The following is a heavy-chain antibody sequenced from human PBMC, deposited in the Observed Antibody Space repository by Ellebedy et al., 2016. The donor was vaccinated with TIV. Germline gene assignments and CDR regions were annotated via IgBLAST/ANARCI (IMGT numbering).Heavy chain of an antibody. Sequence: GGSLRLSCVASGFIFNSYEMNWVRQAPGKGLEWISYISNSGGPIYYADSAKGRFTISRDNAKKSLYLQMNSLRAEDTAVYYCAYGAGTYFGWGQGTLVTVSS. D-gene: IGHD4/OR15-4a*01. CDR1: GFIFNSYE. J-gene: IGHJ4*02. V-gene: IGHV3-48*03. CDR2: ISNSGGPI. CDR3: AYGAGTYFG.